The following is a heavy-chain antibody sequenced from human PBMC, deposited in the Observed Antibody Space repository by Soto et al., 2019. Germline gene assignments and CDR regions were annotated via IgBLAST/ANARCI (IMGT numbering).Heavy chain of an antibody. CDR1: GYSFTSYW. J-gene: IGHJ4*02. CDR2: IYPGDSDT. CDR3: ARYTPTTVTSTYFCDY. D-gene: IGHD4-17*01. V-gene: IGHV5-51*01. Sequence: GESLKISCKGSGYSFTSYWIGWVRQMPGKGLEWMGIIYPGDSDTTYSPSFRGQVTISADKSISTAYLQWSSLKASDTAMYYCARYTPTTVTSTYFCDYWGQGTLVTVSS.